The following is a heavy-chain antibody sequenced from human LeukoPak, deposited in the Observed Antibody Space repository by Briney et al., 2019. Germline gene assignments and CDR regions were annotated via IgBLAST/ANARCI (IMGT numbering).Heavy chain of an antibody. J-gene: IGHJ4*02. CDR3: ARTGFWVRGVISYCDY. Sequence: SETLSLTRTVSGGSISSSNYYWVWFRQPPGKSLEWIGSIYYTGITYQNPSLKSRVTISVDTSNNHFSLRLTSVTAADTAVYYCARTGFWVRGVISYCDYWGQGTLVTV. V-gene: IGHV4-39*02. CDR1: GGSISSSNYY. CDR2: IYYTGIT. D-gene: IGHD3-10*01.